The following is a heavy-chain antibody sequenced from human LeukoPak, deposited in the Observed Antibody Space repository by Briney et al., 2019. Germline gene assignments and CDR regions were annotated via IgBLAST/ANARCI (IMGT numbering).Heavy chain of an antibody. CDR1: GFTFSSYS. J-gene: IGHJ6*03. V-gene: IGHV3-21*06. Sequence: GGSLRLSCAASGFTFSSYSMNWVRQAPGKGLEWVSSITRSNYIYYADSVKGRFTISRDNAKNSLYLQMNSLRAEDTAVYYCARIAGGFYYYYYMDVWGKGTTVTVSS. CDR2: ITRSNYI. CDR3: ARIAGGFYYYYYMDV.